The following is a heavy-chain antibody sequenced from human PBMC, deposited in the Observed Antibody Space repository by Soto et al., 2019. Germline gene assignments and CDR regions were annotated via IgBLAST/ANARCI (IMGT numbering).Heavy chain of an antibody. V-gene: IGHV1-3*01. Sequence: QVQLVQSGAEVKKPGASVKVSCKASGYTFTSYAMHWVRQAPGQRLEWMGWINAGTGNTKYSQKFQGRVTITRDTSASTAYMELSSLRSEDTAVYYCAREIGYCSSTSCPRGFDPWGQGTLVTVSS. CDR1: GYTFTSYA. D-gene: IGHD2-2*01. CDR3: AREIGYCSSTSCPRGFDP. J-gene: IGHJ5*02. CDR2: INAGTGNT.